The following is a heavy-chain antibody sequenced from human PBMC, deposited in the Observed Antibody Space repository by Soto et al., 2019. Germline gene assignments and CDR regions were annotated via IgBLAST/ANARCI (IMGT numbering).Heavy chain of an antibody. D-gene: IGHD6-19*01. CDR1: GYTFTSYD. CDR3: ASYHRGSRGWCSYYYYYGMDV. CDR2: MNPNSGNT. Sequence: QVQLVQSGAEVKKPGASVKVSCKASGYTFTSYDINWVRQATGQGLEWMGWMNPNSGNTGYAQKFQGRVAMTRNTSISTAYMELSSLRSEDTAVYYCASYHRGSRGWCSYYYYYGMDVWGQGTTVTVSS. J-gene: IGHJ6*02. V-gene: IGHV1-8*01.